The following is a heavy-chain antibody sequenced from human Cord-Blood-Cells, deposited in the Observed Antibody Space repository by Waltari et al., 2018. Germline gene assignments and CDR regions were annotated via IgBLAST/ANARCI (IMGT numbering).Heavy chain of an antibody. J-gene: IGHJ5*02. CDR2: MNPNSGNT. CDR3: ARAHVDIVATNWFDP. CDR1: GYTFTRYD. V-gene: IGHV1-8*01. Sequence: QVQLVQSGAEVKKPGASVKVSCKASGYTFTRYDINWGRQARGQGLEWMGWMNPNSGNTGYAQKFQGRVTMTRNTSISTAYMELSSLRSEDTAVYYCARAHVDIVATNWFDPWGQGTLVTVSS. D-gene: IGHD5-12*01.